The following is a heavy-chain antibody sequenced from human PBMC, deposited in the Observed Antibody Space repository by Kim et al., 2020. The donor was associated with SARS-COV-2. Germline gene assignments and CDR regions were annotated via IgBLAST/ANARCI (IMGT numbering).Heavy chain of an antibody. CDR3: AREGMGAAAGLLYYYGMDV. D-gene: IGHD6-13*01. Sequence: GGSLRLSCAASGFTFSSYSMNWVRQAPGKGLEWVSSISSSSSYIYYADSVKGRFTISRDNAKNSLYLQMNSLRAEDTAEYYCAREGMGAAAGLLYYYGMDVWGQGTTVTVSS. CDR2: ISSSSSYI. CDR1: GFTFSSYS. J-gene: IGHJ6*02. V-gene: IGHV3-21*01.